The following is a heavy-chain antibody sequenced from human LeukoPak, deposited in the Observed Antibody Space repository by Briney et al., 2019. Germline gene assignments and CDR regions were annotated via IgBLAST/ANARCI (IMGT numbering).Heavy chain of an antibody. J-gene: IGHJ4*02. D-gene: IGHD2/OR15-2a*01. V-gene: IGHV4-59*01. CDR2: IYYSGST. CDR1: GDSISNYY. Sequence: SETPSLTCTVSGDSISNYYWSWIRQPPGKGLEWIGYIYYSGSTNYNPSLKSRVTMSVDTSKNQFSLKLSSVTAADTAVYYCARGLKVGNTGYYFDYWGQGTLVTVSP. CDR3: ARGLKVGNTGYYFDY.